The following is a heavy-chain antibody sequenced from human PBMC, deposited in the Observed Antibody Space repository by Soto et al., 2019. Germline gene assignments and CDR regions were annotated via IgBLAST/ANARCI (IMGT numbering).Heavy chain of an antibody. CDR3: ARGPGYSYGYSVYYYYYGMDV. D-gene: IGHD5-18*01. Sequence: ASETLSLTCVVYGGSLSGIYWTWGRQPPGKGLEWIGEVNHSGSTNYSPSLESRVTISLDTSNNQFSLKLSSVTAADTAVYYCARGPGYSYGYSVYYYYYGMDVWGQGTTVTVSS. CDR2: VNHSGST. J-gene: IGHJ6*02. V-gene: IGHV4-34*01. CDR1: GGSLSGIY.